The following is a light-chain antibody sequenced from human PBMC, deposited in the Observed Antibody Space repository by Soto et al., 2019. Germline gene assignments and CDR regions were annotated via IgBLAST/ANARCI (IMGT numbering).Light chain of an antibody. V-gene: IGKV3-11*01. Sequence: EIVLTQSPATLSLSPGERATLSCRASESVNNFLAWYQQKPGQAPRLLIYDASNRATGVPARFSGSGSGTDFTLTISSLESEDVAVYYCQQYFSTTPVTLGQGTKLEIK. J-gene: IGKJ2*01. CDR2: DAS. CDR1: ESVNNF. CDR3: QQYFSTTPVT.